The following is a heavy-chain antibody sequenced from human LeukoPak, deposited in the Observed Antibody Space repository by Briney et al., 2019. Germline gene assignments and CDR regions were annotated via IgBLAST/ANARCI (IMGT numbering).Heavy chain of an antibody. J-gene: IGHJ6*03. V-gene: IGHV3-7*03. D-gene: IGHD3-3*01. CDR2: IKEDGSEK. CDR1: GFTFSTYW. Sequence: VGALRLSCAASGFTFSTYWMSWVRQAPGKGLECGANIKEDGSEKNHVDSLKGRFTISRENTKNSVYLQMNSLRVEDRAVYYCARGSTGFLEWLSPPGYYYYMDVWGKGTTVTVSS. CDR3: ARGSTGFLEWLSPPGYYYYMDV.